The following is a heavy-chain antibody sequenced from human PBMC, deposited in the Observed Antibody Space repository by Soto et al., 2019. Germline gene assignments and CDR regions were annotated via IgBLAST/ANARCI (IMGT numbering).Heavy chain of an antibody. J-gene: IGHJ4*02. CDR1: GFIFTNYW. CDR3: ASGMRGLYANDF. CDR2: ISSDGSST. Sequence: EVQLEESGGGLVQPGGSVRLSCAASGFIFTNYWMHWVRQAPGKGLVWVSRISSDGSSTNNAESVRGRFTISRDNSKNTVYLQVSSLRAEDTSVYYCASGMRGLYANDFWGQGTQATVSA. D-gene: IGHD1-26*01. V-gene: IGHV3-74*01.